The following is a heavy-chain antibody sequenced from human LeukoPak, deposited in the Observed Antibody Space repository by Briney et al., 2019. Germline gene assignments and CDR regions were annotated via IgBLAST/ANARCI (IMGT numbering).Heavy chain of an antibody. J-gene: IGHJ4*02. Sequence: SETLSLTCTVSGGSVSSGSYYWSWIRQPPGKGLEWIGYIYYSGSTKYNPSLKSRVTISVDTSKNQFSLKLSSVTAADTAVYYCASNLLDYYDSSGTFDYWGQGTLVTVSS. CDR1: GGSVSSGSYY. CDR2: IYYSGST. V-gene: IGHV4-61*01. D-gene: IGHD3-22*01. CDR3: ASNLLDYYDSSGTFDY.